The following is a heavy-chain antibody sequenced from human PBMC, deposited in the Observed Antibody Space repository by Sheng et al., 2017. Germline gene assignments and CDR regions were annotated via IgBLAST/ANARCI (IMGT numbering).Heavy chain of an antibody. Sequence: QVQLVESGGGVVQPGRSLRLSCAASGFTFSSYGMHWVRQAPGKGLEWVAVIWYDGSNKYYADSVKGRFTISRDNSKNTLYLQMNSLRAEDTAVYYCARDGRAYYDFWSGYYVNWFDPWGQGTLVTVSS. J-gene: IGHJ5*02. CDR2: IWYDGSNK. D-gene: IGHD3-3*01. CDR3: ARDGRAYYDFWSGYYVNWFDP. V-gene: IGHV3-33*01. CDR1: GFTFSSYG.